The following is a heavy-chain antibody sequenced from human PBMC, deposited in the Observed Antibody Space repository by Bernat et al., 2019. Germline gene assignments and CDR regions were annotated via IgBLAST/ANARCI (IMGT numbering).Heavy chain of an antibody. V-gene: IGHV3-33*08. J-gene: IGHJ4*02. D-gene: IGHD4-17*01. CDR1: GFTFSSYG. CDR3: ARGDDYGDFTGY. CDR2: IWYDGSNK. Sequence: VQLVESGGGLVQPGGSLRLSCAASGFTFSSYGMHWVRQAPGKGLEWVAVIWYDGSNKYYADSVKGRFTISRDNSKNTLYLQMNSLRAEDTAVYYCARGDDYGDFTGYWGQGTLVTVSS.